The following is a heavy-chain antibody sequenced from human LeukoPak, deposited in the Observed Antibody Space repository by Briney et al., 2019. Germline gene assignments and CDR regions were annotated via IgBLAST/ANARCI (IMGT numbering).Heavy chain of an antibody. CDR2: IYNGGII. Sequence: SETLSLTCTVSGDSISRYYWSWIRQPAGKGLEWIGRIYNGGIITYNPSLKSRVTMSIDTSNNQFSLKLSSVTAADTAVYYCARRGSTVWRYYYMDVWGKGTTVTVSS. V-gene: IGHV4-4*07. D-gene: IGHD4-17*01. J-gene: IGHJ6*03. CDR3: ARRGSTVWRYYYMDV. CDR1: GDSISRYY.